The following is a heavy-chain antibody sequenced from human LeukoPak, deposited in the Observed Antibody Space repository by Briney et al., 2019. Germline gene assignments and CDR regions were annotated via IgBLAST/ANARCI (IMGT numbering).Heavy chain of an antibody. D-gene: IGHD6-19*01. CDR3: AKFVAGLYYFDY. J-gene: IGHJ4*02. CDR1: GFTLSSYA. Sequence: PGGSLRLSCAASGFTLSSYAMSWVRQAPGKGLEWVSAISGSGGSTYYADSVKGRFTISRDNSKNTLYLQMNSLRAEDTAVYYCAKFVAGLYYFDYWGQGTLVTVSS. CDR2: ISGSGGST. V-gene: IGHV3-23*01.